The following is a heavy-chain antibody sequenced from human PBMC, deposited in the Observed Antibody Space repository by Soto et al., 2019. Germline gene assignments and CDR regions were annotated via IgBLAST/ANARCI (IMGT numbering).Heavy chain of an antibody. J-gene: IGHJ4*02. CDR2: ISGSGGST. CDR1: GFTFSSYA. V-gene: IGHV3-23*01. CDR3: ARRGSGSYYDY. D-gene: IGHD1-26*01. Sequence: EVQLLESGGGLVQPGGSLRLSCAASGFTFSSYAMRWVRQAPGKGLEWVSAISGSGGSTYYADSVKGRFTISRDNSKNTLYLQMNSLRAEDTAAYCCARRGSGSYYDYWGQGTLVTVSS.